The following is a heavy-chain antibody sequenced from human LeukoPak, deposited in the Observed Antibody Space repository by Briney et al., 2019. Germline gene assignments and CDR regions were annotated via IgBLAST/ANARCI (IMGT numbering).Heavy chain of an antibody. J-gene: IGHJ4*02. CDR1: GGSFSGYY. D-gene: IGHD2-21*01. Sequence: SETLSLTCAVYGGSFSGYYWSWIRQPPGKGLEWIGEINHSGSTNYNPSLKSRVTISVDRSKNQFSLKLSSVTAADTAVYYCARVSTYCGGDCSDYWSQGTLVTVSS. CDR3: ARVSTYCGGDCSDY. CDR2: INHSGST. V-gene: IGHV4-34*01.